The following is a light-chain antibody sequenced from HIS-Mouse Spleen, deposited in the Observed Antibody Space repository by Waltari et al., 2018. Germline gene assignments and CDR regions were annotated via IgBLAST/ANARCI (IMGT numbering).Light chain of an antibody. CDR2: GDS. J-gene: IGLJ1*01. CDR1: SSDVGSYNL. CDR3: CSYAGSSTYV. Sequence: QSALTQPASVSGSPGQSITISCTGTSSDVGSYNLVSWYQQHPGKAPKLMIFGDSKRPSGVSNGFSGSKSGKTASRTISGLQAEDEADYYCCSYAGSSTYVFGTGTKVTVL. V-gene: IGLV2-23*01.